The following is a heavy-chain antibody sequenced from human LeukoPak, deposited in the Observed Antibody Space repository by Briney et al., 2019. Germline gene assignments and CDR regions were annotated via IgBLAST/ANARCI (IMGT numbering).Heavy chain of an antibody. Sequence: SQTLSLTCTVSGDSITSGGYYWSWIRQRPGKGLEWIGHIYKTGSTYYNPSLKSRVTMSVDTSRNQFSLKVNSVTAADTAVYYCARDVLRWGQGTLVTVSS. CDR2: IYKTGST. CDR1: GDSITSGGYY. CDR3: ARDVLR. V-gene: IGHV4-31*03. J-gene: IGHJ4*02.